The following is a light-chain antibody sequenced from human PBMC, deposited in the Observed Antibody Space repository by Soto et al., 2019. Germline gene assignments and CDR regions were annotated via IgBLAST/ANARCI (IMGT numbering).Light chain of an antibody. CDR1: QSVSSSY. CDR2: GAS. V-gene: IGKV3-20*01. CDR3: QQYYSSPTWT. Sequence: LVLTQSPVTLSLSPGERATLSCRASQSVSSSYLAWYQQKPGQAPRLLIYGASSRATGIPDRFSGSGSGTDFTLTISSLQAEDVAIYYCQQYYSSPTWTFGQGTKVDI. J-gene: IGKJ1*01.